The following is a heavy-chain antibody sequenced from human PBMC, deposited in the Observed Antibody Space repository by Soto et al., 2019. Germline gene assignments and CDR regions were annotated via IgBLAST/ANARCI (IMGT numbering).Heavy chain of an antibody. CDR2: ISWNSGSI. V-gene: IGHV3-9*01. Sequence: PGGSRNLSFPAPGFTFDDYAMHWVRQAPGKGLEWAPGISWNSGSIGYADSVKGRFTISRDNAKNSLYLQMNSLRAEDTALYYCAKDMSYGSGSYYNVNYYYGMDVWGQGTTVTVSS. CDR1: GFTFDDYA. J-gene: IGHJ6*02. CDR3: AKDMSYGSGSYYNVNYYYGMDV. D-gene: IGHD3-10*01.